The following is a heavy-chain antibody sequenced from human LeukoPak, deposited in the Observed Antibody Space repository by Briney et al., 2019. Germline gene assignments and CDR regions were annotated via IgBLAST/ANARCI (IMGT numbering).Heavy chain of an antibody. V-gene: IGHV4-59*01. D-gene: IGHD3-22*01. CDR3: ARGRSYYYDSSAYYPDFDY. CDR1: GGSISTYY. Sequence: SETLSLTCTVSGGSISTYYWSWIRQPPGKGLEWIGYIYYSGSTNYNPPLKSRVTISVDKSKNQFSLKLSSVTAADTAVYYCARGRSYYYDSSAYYPDFDYWGQGTLVTVSS. J-gene: IGHJ4*02. CDR2: IYYSGST.